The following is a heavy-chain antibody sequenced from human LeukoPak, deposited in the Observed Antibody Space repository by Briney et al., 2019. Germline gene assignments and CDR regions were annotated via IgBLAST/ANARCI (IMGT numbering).Heavy chain of an antibody. CDR1: GGSISSYY. Sequence: SETLALTCTVAGGSISSYYWSWIRQPPGKALEWIGYIYYSRSTNYNPSLESRVIISIDTSKNQFSLKLSSLTAADTAVYYCARGGGYYSDRSGGEFDYWGQGTLVTVSS. CDR2: IYYSRST. CDR3: ARGGGYYSDRSGGEFDY. V-gene: IGHV4-59*01. J-gene: IGHJ4*02. D-gene: IGHD3-22*01.